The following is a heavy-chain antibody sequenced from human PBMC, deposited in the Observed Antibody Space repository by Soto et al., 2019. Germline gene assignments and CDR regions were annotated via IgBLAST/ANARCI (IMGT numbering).Heavy chain of an antibody. Sequence: GASVKVSCKASGYTFTGYYMHWVRQAPGQGLEWMGWINPNSGGTNYAQKFQGRVTMTRDTSISTAYMELSRLRSEDTAVYFCARDHCTTTNCYTSIYYYGMDVWGQGTTVTVSS. D-gene: IGHD2-2*02. J-gene: IGHJ6*02. CDR1: GYTFTGYY. CDR2: INPNSGGT. CDR3: ARDHCTTTNCYTSIYYYGMDV. V-gene: IGHV1-2*02.